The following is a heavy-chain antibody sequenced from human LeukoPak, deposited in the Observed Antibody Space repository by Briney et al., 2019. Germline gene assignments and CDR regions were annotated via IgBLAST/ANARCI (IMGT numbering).Heavy chain of an antibody. CDR3: ASNGISSSSDY. Sequence: SETLSLTCTVSGGSISSGGYYWSWIRQHPGKGLEWIGYIYYSGSTYYNPSLKSRVTISVDTSKNQFSLKLSSVTAADTAVHYCASNGISSSSDYWGQGTLVTVSS. CDR1: GGSISSGGYY. V-gene: IGHV4-31*03. J-gene: IGHJ4*02. CDR2: IYYSGST. D-gene: IGHD6-13*01.